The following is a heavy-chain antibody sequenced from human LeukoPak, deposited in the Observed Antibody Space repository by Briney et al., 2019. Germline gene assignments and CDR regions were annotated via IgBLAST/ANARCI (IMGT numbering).Heavy chain of an antibody. D-gene: IGHD3-10*01. CDR2: ISGSGGST. J-gene: IGHJ4*02. CDR3: ARGVRGARIDY. V-gene: IGHV3-23*01. Sequence: GGSLRLSCGASGFTFSSYAMNWVRQAPGKGLEWVSAISGSGGSTYYADSVKGRFTISRDNSKNTVYLQMNSLRVEDTAVYYCARGVRGARIDYWGQGTLVTVSS. CDR1: GFTFSSYA.